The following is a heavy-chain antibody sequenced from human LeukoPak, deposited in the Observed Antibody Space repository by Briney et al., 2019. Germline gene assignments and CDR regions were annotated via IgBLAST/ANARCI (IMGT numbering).Heavy chain of an antibody. Sequence: GRSLRLSCAASGVTFSSYWMSWVRQAPGKGLEWVANTNQDGSEEHYADSVKGRFTISRDNAKNSLYLQMNSLRVEDTAVYYCARYCGGDCYGMDVWGQGTTVTVSS. J-gene: IGHJ6*02. CDR3: ARYCGGDCYGMDV. V-gene: IGHV3-7*01. D-gene: IGHD2-21*01. CDR1: GVTFSSYW. CDR2: TNQDGSEE.